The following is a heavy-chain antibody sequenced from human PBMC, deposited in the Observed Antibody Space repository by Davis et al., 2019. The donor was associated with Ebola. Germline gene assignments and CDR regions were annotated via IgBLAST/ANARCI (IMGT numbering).Heavy chain of an antibody. Sequence: GESLKISCTASGFTFGDYAMSWVRQAPGKGLEWVGRIRSKANSYATAYAASVKGRFTISRDDSKNTAYLQMNSLKTEDTAVYYCTTTRGYSGSYHDYWGQGTLVTVSS. CDR2: IRSKANSYAT. J-gene: IGHJ4*02. CDR1: GFTFGDYA. D-gene: IGHD1-26*01. CDR3: TTTRGYSGSYHDY. V-gene: IGHV3-73*01.